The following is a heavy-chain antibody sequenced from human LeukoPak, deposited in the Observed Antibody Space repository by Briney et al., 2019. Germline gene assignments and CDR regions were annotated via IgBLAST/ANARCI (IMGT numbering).Heavy chain of an antibody. CDR2: IYHSGST. D-gene: IGHD5-12*01. Sequence: KPSETLSLTCTVSGGSISTYYWSWIRQPPGKGLEWIGYIYHSGSTNYNPSLKSRITISVDTSQNQFSLKLSSVTAVDTAVYYCARDGYSGSDALWGQGTLVTVSS. J-gene: IGHJ4*02. CDR3: ARDGYSGSDAL. CDR1: GGSISTYY. V-gene: IGHV4-59*01.